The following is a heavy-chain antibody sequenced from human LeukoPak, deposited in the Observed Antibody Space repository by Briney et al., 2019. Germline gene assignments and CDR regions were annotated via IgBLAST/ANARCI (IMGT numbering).Heavy chain of an antibody. CDR1: GFTFSSYA. CDR3: AKLRSGGPAAGNY. CDR2: ISGSDDRT. J-gene: IGHJ4*02. Sequence: PGGSLRLSCAASGFTFSSYAKSWVRQAPGKGLDWVPTISGSDDRTYYADSVKDRFTISRHNSTNTAYLHMNSLRAEDTAVYFCAKLRSGGPAAGNYWGQGTLVTVSS. V-gene: IGHV3-23*01. D-gene: IGHD6-13*01.